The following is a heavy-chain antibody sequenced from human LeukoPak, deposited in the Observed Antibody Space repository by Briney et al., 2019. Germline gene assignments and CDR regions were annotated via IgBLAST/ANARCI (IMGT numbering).Heavy chain of an antibody. CDR1: GGSISSSSYY. CDR2: ISYSGST. D-gene: IGHD3-10*01. CDR3: AREGYGSGSWGNWFDP. Sequence: SETLSLTCTVSGGSISSSSYYWGWIRQPPGKGLEWIGSISYSGSTYYNPSLKSRVTISVDTSKNQFSLKLSSVTAADTAVYYCAREGYGSGSWGNWFDPWGQGTLVTVSS. J-gene: IGHJ5*02. V-gene: IGHV4-39*07.